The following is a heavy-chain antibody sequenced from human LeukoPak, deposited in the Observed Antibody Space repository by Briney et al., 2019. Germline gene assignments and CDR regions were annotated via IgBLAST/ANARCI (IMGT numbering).Heavy chain of an antibody. CDR1: GGTFSSDA. V-gene: IGHV1-69*01. J-gene: IGHJ4*02. CDR3: AREVYGEMATITVGFDY. CDR2: IIPIFGTA. D-gene: IGHD5-24*01. Sequence: GSSVKVSCKASGGTFSSDAISWVRQAPGQGLEWMGGIIPIFGTANYAQKFQGRVTITADESTSTAYMELSSLRSEDTAVYYCAREVYGEMATITVGFDYWGQGTLVTVSS.